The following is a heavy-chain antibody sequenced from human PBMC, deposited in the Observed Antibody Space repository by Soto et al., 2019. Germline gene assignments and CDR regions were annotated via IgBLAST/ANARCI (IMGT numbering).Heavy chain of an antibody. J-gene: IGHJ3*02. V-gene: IGHV5-51*01. CDR2: IYPGDSDT. CDR3: ARQRVAAAGLDAFDI. Sequence: GESLKISCKGSGYTFTSYWIGWVRQMPGRGLEWMGIIYPGDSDTIYSPSFQGQVTISSDKSISTAYLQWSSLKASDTAIYYCARQRVAAAGLDAFDIWGQGTMVTVSS. D-gene: IGHD6-13*01. CDR1: GYTFTSYW.